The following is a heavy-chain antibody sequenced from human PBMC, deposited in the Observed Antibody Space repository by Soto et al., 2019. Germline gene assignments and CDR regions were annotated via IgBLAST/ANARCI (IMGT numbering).Heavy chain of an antibody. J-gene: IGHJ3*02. CDR1: GGSVSSGSYY. V-gene: IGHV4-61*01. D-gene: IGHD3-3*01. CDR3: ARRERIGAFDI. Sequence: QVQLQESGPGLVKPSETLSLTCTVSGGSVSSGSYYWSWIRQPPGKGLEWVGYIYYSGRNNYNPSLKGRVSRSVDTSKNQFSLKLGSVTAADTAVDYCARRERIGAFDIWVQGTMVTVSS. CDR2: IYYSGRN.